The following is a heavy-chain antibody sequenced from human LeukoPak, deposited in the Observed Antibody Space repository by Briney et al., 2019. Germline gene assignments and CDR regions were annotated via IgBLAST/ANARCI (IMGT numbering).Heavy chain of an antibody. CDR3: AREDGPRHAFDI. D-gene: IGHD5-24*01. CDR2: INPSGGST. V-gene: IGHV1-46*01. J-gene: IGHJ3*02. CDR1: GYTFTSYY. Sequence: ASVKVSCKASGYTFTSYYMHWVRQAPGQGLEWMGIINPSGGSTSYAQKFQGRVTMTRDMSTSTVYMELSSLRSEDTAVYYCAREDGPRHAFDIWGQGTMVTVSS.